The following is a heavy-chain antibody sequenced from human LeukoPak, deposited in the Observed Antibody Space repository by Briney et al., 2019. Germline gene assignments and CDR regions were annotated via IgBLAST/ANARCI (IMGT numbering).Heavy chain of an antibody. Sequence: PGGSLRLSCAASGFTFSSYWMSWVRQAPGKGLEWVSSISSSSSYIYYADSVKGRFTISRDNAKNSLYLQMNSLRAEDTAVYYCAREPRGSGYYSSDYWGQATLVTVSS. CDR1: GFTFSSYW. J-gene: IGHJ4*02. V-gene: IGHV3-21*01. CDR2: ISSSSSYI. CDR3: AREPRGSGYYSSDY. D-gene: IGHD3-22*01.